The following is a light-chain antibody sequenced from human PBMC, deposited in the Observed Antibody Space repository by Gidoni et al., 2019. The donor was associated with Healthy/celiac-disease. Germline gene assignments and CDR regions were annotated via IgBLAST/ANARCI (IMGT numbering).Light chain of an antibody. CDR1: SSDVGSYNL. CDR3: CSYAGSYV. J-gene: IGLJ1*01. Sequence: QSALTQPASVSGSPGQSITISCTGTSSDVGSYNLVSWYQQHPGKAPKLMIYEGSKRPSGVSNRFSGPKSGNTASLTISGLQAEDEADYYCCSYAGSYVFGTGTKVTVL. CDR2: EGS. V-gene: IGLV2-23*01.